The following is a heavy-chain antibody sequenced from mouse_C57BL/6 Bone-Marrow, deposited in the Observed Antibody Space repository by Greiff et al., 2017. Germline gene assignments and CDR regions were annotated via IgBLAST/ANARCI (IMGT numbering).Heavy chain of an antibody. J-gene: IGHJ3*01. D-gene: IGHD6-1*01. CDR3: AKLPVPGFAY. Sequence: DVQLQESGGGLVKPGGSLKLSCAASGFTFSDYGMHWVRQAPEKGLEWVAYISSGSSTIYYADTVKGRFTISRDNAKNTLFLQMTSLRSEDTAMYYCAKLPVPGFAYWGQGTLVTVSA. V-gene: IGHV5-17*01. CDR2: ISSGSSTI. CDR1: GFTFSDYG.